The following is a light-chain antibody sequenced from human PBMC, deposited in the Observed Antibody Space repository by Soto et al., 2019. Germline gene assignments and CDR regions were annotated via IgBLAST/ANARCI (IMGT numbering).Light chain of an antibody. CDR1: QSISSY. J-gene: IGKJ4*01. Sequence: DIQMTQSPSSLSASVGDRVTITCRASQSISSYLNWYQQKPGKAPNLLIYGTSSLQSGVPSRFSGSGSGTDFTLTISSLQPEDFATYYCQQSYSTPRTFGGGTKVEIK. CDR2: GTS. CDR3: QQSYSTPRT. V-gene: IGKV1-39*01.